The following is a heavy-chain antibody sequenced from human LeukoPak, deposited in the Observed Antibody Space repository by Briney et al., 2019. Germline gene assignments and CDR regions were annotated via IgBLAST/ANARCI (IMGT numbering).Heavy chain of an antibody. CDR3: TKDSVAAAGTAWFDP. J-gene: IGHJ5*02. D-gene: IGHD6-13*01. Sequence: GGSLRLSCAASGFTFSNYAMTWVRQAPGKRLEWVSGISHNGDRIYYADSVKGRFTISRDNSKNTLYLQMNSLRLEDTALYYCTKDSVAAAGTAWFDPWGQGTLVTVSS. V-gene: IGHV3-23*01. CDR2: ISHNGDRI. CDR1: GFTFSNYA.